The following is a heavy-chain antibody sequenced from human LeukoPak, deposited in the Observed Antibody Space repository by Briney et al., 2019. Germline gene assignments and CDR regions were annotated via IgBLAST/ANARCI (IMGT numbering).Heavy chain of an antibody. CDR3: ARVVAAAGIPLGAFDI. Sequence: SVKVSCKASGGTFSSYAISWVRQAPGQGLEWMGGIIPIFGTANYAQKFQGRVTITTDESTSTAYMELSSLRSEDTAVYYCARVVAAAGIPLGAFDIWGHGTMVTVSS. V-gene: IGHV1-69*05. CDR2: IIPIFGTA. CDR1: GGTFSSYA. J-gene: IGHJ3*02. D-gene: IGHD6-13*01.